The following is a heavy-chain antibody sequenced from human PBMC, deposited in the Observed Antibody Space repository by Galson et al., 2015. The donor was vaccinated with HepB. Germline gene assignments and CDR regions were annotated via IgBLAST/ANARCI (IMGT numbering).Heavy chain of an antibody. J-gene: IGHJ4*02. CDR1: GFTFNNRT. V-gene: IGHV3-23*01. CDR2: ISGRGGST. D-gene: IGHD1-14*01. Sequence: SLRLSCAASGFTFNNRTMNWVRQAPGKGLEWVSTISGRGGSTYYANSVKGRFTVSRDNSKNTLYLHMNSLRAEDTAVYYCCDAAGPYYFDNWGQGVLVTVSP. CDR3: CDAAGPYYFDN.